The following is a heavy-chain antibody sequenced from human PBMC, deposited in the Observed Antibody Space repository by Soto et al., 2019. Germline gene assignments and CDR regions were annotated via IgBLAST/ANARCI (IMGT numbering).Heavy chain of an antibody. D-gene: IGHD3-3*01. CDR1: GFSLSNARMG. CDR2: IFSNDEK. Sequence: SGPTLVNPTETLTLTCTVSGFSLSNARMGVSWIRQPPGKALEWLAHIFSNDEKSYSTSLKSRLTISKDTSKSQVVLTMTNMDPVDTATYYCARIRYGDFWSGYYSDYWGQGTLVTVSS. J-gene: IGHJ4*02. V-gene: IGHV2-26*01. CDR3: ARIRYGDFWSGYYSDY.